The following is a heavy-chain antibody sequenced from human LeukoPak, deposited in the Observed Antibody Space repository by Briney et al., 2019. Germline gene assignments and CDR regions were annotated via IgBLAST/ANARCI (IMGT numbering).Heavy chain of an antibody. Sequence: PGGSLRLSCAASGFTFTTYWMSWVRQAPGKGLEWVANIKQDGSEKYYVDSVKGRFTISRDNAKNSLYLQMSSLRVEDTAVYYCAREGAYCSSTSCYGLRAFDIWGQGTMVTVSS. CDR2: IKQDGSEK. D-gene: IGHD2-2*01. V-gene: IGHV3-7*01. J-gene: IGHJ3*02. CDR3: AREGAYCSSTSCYGLRAFDI. CDR1: GFTFTTYW.